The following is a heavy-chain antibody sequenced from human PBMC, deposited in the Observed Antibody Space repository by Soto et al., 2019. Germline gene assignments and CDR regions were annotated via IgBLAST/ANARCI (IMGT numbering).Heavy chain of an antibody. J-gene: IGHJ5*02. CDR2: INHSGST. CDR1: GGSFSGYY. D-gene: IGHD2-2*01. V-gene: IGHV4-34*01. CDR3: ARGLYGYCSSTSCYLRNWFDP. Sequence: PSETLSLTCAVYGGSFSGYYWSWIRQPPGKGLEWIGEINHSGSTNYNPSLKSRVTISVDTSKNQFSLKLSSVTAADTAVYYCARGLYGYCSSTSCYLRNWFDPWGQGTLVTVSS.